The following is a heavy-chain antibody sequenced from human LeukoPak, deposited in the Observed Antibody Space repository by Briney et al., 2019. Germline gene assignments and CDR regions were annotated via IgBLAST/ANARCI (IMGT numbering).Heavy chain of an antibody. J-gene: IGHJ4*02. Sequence: GGSLRLSCAASGFTFSRYGMHWVRQAPGKGLEWVAVIWYDGSNKYYADSVKGRFTISRDNSKNTLYLQMNSLRAEDTAVYYCASGFSYYYGSVTNPFDYWGQGTLVTVSS. CDR3: ASGFSYYYGSVTNPFDY. CDR2: IWYDGSNK. V-gene: IGHV3-33*01. D-gene: IGHD3-10*01. CDR1: GFTFSRYG.